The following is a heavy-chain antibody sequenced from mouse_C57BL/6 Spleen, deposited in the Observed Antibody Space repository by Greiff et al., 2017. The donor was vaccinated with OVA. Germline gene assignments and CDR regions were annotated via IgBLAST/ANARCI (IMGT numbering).Heavy chain of an antibody. J-gene: IGHJ4*01. CDR3: ARSLDYDDAMDY. CDR1: GYTFTSYW. Sequence: QVQLQQPGAELVKPGASVTMSCKASGYTFTSYWITWVKQRPGQGLEWIGDIYPGSGSTNYNEKFKSKATLTVDTSSSTAYMQLSSLTSEDSAVYYCARSLDYDDAMDYWGQGTSVTVSS. D-gene: IGHD2-4*01. CDR2: IYPGSGST. V-gene: IGHV1-55*01.